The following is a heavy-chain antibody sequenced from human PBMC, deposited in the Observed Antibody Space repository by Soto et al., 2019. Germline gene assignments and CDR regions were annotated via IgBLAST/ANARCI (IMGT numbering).Heavy chain of an antibody. CDR3: AKDQSEDIVVVPAAMDV. D-gene: IGHD2-2*01. CDR2: ISYDGSNK. V-gene: IGHV3-30*18. CDR1: GFTFSSYG. J-gene: IGHJ6*02. Sequence: GSLRLSCAASGFTFSSYGMHWVRQAPGKGLEWVAVISYDGSNKYYADSVKGRFTISRDNSKNTLYLQMNSLRAEDTAVYYCAKDQSEDIVVVPAAMDVWGQGTTVT.